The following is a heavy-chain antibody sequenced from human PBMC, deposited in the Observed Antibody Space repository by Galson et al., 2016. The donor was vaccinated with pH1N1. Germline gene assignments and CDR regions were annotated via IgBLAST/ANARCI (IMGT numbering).Heavy chain of an antibody. V-gene: IGHV3-7*01. CDR1: GFTFSNYW. CDR3: ARKEGGLGAL. J-gene: IGHJ4*02. CDR2: IKEDGSET. D-gene: IGHD3-16*01. Sequence: SLRLSCAASGFTFSNYWMHWVRQVPGKGLEWVANIKEDGSETYYVDSVKGRFTISRDNAKNSVYMQMKSLRAEDTAVYHCARKEGGLGALWGQGTLVTVSP.